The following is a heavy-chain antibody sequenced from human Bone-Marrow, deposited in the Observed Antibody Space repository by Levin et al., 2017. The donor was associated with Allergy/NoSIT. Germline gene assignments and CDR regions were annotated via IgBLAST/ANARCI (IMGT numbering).Heavy chain of an antibody. Sequence: GGSLKLSCAASGFTISTNYMSWVRQVPGKGLEWVSIIHSGGRKNYADSVKGRFTISRDNYNNTLYLQMNSLRGEDTAIYYCARDDVVATNHWGQGTLVIVSS. CDR2: IHSGGRK. CDR1: GFTISTNY. D-gene: IGHD5-12*01. J-gene: IGHJ4*02. CDR3: ARDDVVATNH. V-gene: IGHV3-66*01.